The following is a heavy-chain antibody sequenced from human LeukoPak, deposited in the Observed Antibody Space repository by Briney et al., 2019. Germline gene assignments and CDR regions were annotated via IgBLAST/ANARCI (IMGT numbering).Heavy chain of an antibody. CDR1: GGSISSGGYS. V-gene: IGHV4-30-2*01. CDR3: ATTVYNWFDP. Sequence: SQTLSLTCAVSGGSISSGGYSWSWIRQPPGKGLEWIGYIYHSGSTYYNPSLKSRVTISVDRSKNQFSLKLSSVTAADAAVYYCATTVYNWFDPWGQGTLVTVSS. J-gene: IGHJ5*02. CDR2: IYHSGST. D-gene: IGHD4-11*01.